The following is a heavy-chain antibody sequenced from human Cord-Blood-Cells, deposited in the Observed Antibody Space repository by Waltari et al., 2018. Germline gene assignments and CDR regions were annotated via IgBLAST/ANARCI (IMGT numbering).Heavy chain of an antibody. V-gene: IGHV4-34*01. CDR2: INHSGST. CDR1: GGSFRGYY. J-gene: IGHJ4*02. D-gene: IGHD2-21*02. Sequence: QAQLQQWGAGLLKPSETLSLTCAVHGGSFRGYYWSWTRQPPGTGLEWNGEINHSGSTNYNPSHKSRGTISVDTSKNQFSLKLSSVTAADTAVYYCARRHYTVVTPFDYWGQGTLVTVSS. CDR3: ARRHYTVVTPFDY.